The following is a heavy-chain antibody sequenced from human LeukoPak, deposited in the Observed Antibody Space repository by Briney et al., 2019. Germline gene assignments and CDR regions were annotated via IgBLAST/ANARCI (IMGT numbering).Heavy chain of an antibody. CDR3: ARELVDSINWFDP. V-gene: IGHV4-31*03. CDR2: IYYSGST. CDR1: GGSISSGGYY. J-gene: IGHJ5*02. Sequence: SETLSLTCTVSGGSISSGGYYWSWIRQHPGKGLEWIGYIYYSGSTYYNPSLKGRVTISVDTSKNQFSLKLSSVTAADTAVYYCARELVDSINWFDPWGQGTLVTVSS. D-gene: IGHD3-22*01.